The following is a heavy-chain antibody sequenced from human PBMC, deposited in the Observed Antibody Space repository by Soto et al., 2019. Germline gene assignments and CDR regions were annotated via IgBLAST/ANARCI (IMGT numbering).Heavy chain of an antibody. CDR1: GFSLSTTAVG. D-gene: IGHD5-18*01. Sequence: SGPTLVNPTQTLTLICTFSGFSLSTTAVGVGWVRQPPGKALEWLALIYWNDEKRFSPSLKSRLTITKDTSKNQVVLTMTNMDPVDTAMYYCARLTDTAMVGATFDYRGQGTLVTVSS. CDR3: ARLTDTAMVGATFDY. CDR2: IYWNDEK. J-gene: IGHJ4*02. V-gene: IGHV2-5*01.